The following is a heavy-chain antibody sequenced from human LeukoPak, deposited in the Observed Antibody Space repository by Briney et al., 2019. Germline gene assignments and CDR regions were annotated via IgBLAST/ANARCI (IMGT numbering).Heavy chain of an antibody. CDR3: ARRRSSTLIDY. CDR1: GYSFSSYW. Sequence: GESLKISCKGSGYSFSSYWIAWVRQMPGKGLEWMGIIYPGDSDTTYSPSFQGQVTISADKSISTAYQQWNSLKASDTAMYFCARRRSSTLIDYWGQGTLVTVSS. CDR2: IYPGDSDT. V-gene: IGHV5-51*01. D-gene: IGHD3-10*01. J-gene: IGHJ4*02.